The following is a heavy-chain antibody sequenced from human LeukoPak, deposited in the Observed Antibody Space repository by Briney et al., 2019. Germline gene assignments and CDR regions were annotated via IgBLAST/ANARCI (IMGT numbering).Heavy chain of an antibody. CDR1: GFTFCSHA. CDR3: GKTTVGYSSGQKPAWPVDY. D-gene: IGHD5-18*01. V-gene: IGHV3-23*01. Sequence: PPGGSLRLSCEASGFTFCSHAMYWVRQAPGKGLEWVAGIFGSGVSPHYADSVKGRSTISRDNSRNTVYLQINSLRADDTAVYYCGKTTVGYSSGQKPAWPVDYWGQGTLVTVSS. CDR2: IFGSGVSP. J-gene: IGHJ4*02.